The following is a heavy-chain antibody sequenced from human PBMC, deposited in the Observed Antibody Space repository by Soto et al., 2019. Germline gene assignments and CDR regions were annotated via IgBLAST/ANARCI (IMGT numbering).Heavy chain of an antibody. CDR2: ISYDGYNK. D-gene: IGHD3-16*01. CDR1: GFTFTTNG. J-gene: IGHJ4*02. Sequence: QVQLVESGGGVVQPGRSLRLSCAASGFTFTTNGMHWVRQAPGKGLEWVAVISYDGYNKYYADSVKGRLTISRDNSKNTLYLQMNSLRPEDTAVYDCAKDRVESGLGEVDYWGQGTLVTVSS. V-gene: IGHV3-30*18. CDR3: AKDRVESGLGEVDY.